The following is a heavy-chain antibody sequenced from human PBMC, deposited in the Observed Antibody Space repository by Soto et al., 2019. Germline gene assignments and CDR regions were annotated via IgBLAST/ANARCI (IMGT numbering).Heavy chain of an antibody. CDR3: ARIKWGLDYYSGMDV. V-gene: IGHV1-2*02. CDR2: INPKTAAT. D-gene: IGHD1-26*01. J-gene: IGHJ6*02. Sequence: ASVKVSCKASGYTFSDYFIQWLRQAPGQGPEWVAWINPKTAATNYAKKFQDRVTVTSDTSFSTAYLELTRLRPDDTALYYCARIKWGLDYYSGMDVWGQGTAVTVSS. CDR1: GYTFSDYF.